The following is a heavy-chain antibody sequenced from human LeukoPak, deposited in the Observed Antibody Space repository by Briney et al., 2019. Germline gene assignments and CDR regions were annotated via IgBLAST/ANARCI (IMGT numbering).Heavy chain of an antibody. J-gene: IGHJ5*02. Sequence: GASVKVSYKASGYTFTNYGINWVRQAPGQGLEWMGWISAYNGNTKYAQKFQGTVTMTTDTSTTTAYMELRSLRYDDTAVYYCARGNGETVSTSLNWFDPWGQGTLVTVSS. D-gene: IGHD5/OR15-5a*01. CDR1: GYTFTNYG. CDR3: ARGNGETVSTSLNWFDP. V-gene: IGHV1-18*01. CDR2: ISAYNGNT.